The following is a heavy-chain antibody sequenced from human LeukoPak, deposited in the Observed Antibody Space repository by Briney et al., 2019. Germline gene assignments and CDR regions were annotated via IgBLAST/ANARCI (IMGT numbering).Heavy chain of an antibody. Sequence: SETLSLTCAVYGGSFSGYYWSWIPQPPGKGLEWIGEINHSGSTNYNPSLKSRVTISVDTSKNQFSLKLSSVTAADTAVYYCARHVGGSGSYYRFRWFDPWGQGTLVTVSP. CDR3: ARHVGGSGSYYRFRWFDP. D-gene: IGHD3-10*01. J-gene: IGHJ5*02. CDR1: GGSFSGYY. V-gene: IGHV4-34*01. CDR2: INHSGST.